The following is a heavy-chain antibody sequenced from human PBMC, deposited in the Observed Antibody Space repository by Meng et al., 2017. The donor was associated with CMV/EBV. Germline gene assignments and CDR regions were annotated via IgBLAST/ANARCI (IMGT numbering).Heavy chain of an antibody. CDR3: VRSSGWSLFDY. CDR1: GFTFSDYY. V-gene: IGHV1-2*02. Sequence: QVRLVQCGAEMKKPGASVKVSCTTSGFTFSDYYIHWVRQAPGQGLEWMGWVNSNNDATNYARKFQGRVSMTRDTSISTAHMELSRLMSDDTAVYYCVRSSGWSLFDYWGQGTLVTVSS. J-gene: IGHJ4*02. D-gene: IGHD6-19*01. CDR2: VNSNNDAT.